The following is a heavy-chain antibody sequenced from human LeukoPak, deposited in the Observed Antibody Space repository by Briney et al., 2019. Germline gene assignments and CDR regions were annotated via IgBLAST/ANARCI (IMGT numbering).Heavy chain of an antibody. CDR2: INHSGST. CDR1: GGSFGGYY. CDR3: ASLMDLSSYYYYYGVDV. Sequence: SETLSLTCAVYGGSFGGYYWSWIRQPPGKGLEWIGEINHSGSTNYNPSLKSRVTISVDTSKNQFSLKVSSVTAADTAVYYCASLMDLSSYYYYYGVDVWGKGTTVTVSS. D-gene: IGHD3-16*02. J-gene: IGHJ6*04. V-gene: IGHV4-34*01.